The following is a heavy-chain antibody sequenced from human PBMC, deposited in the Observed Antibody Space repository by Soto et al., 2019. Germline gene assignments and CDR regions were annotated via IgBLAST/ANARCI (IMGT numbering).Heavy chain of an antibody. D-gene: IGHD6-19*01. J-gene: IGHJ4*02. Sequence: SETLSLTCAVYDGSLSGYSWNWIRQPPGKGLEWIGEINHRGSTHYIPSLKSRVTISVDTSKNQFSLKLSSVTAADTAVYYCARGGIAVAGPYFDYWGQGTLVTVS. CDR3: ARGGIAVAGPYFDY. CDR2: INHRGST. CDR1: DGSLSGYS. V-gene: IGHV4-34*01.